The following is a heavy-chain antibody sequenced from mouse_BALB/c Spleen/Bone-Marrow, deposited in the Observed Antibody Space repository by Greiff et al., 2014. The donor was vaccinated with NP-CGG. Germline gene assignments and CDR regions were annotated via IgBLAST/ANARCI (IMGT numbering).Heavy chain of an antibody. CDR3: TRPSFYYGSSYWYFDV. CDR2: IDPANGDT. J-gene: IGHJ1*01. V-gene: IGHV14-3*02. D-gene: IGHD1-1*01. Sequence: EVQLQESGSELVKPGASVKLSCAASGFNIKDTYMHWAKQRPEQGLEWIGRIDPANGDTKYDPKFQGKATITADTSSNTAYLQLSSLTSEDTAVYYCTRPSFYYGSSYWYFDVWGAGTTVTVSS. CDR1: GFNIKDTY.